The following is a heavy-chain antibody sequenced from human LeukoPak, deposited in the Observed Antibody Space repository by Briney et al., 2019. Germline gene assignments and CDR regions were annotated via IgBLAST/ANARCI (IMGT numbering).Heavy chain of an antibody. J-gene: IGHJ6*03. Sequence: GGSLRLSCAASGFTFDDYAMHWVRQAPGKGLEWVSGISWNSGSIGYADSVKGRFTISRDNAKNSLYLQMNSLRAEDTALYYCARGGYSYGFGWYYYYYMDVWGKGTTVTISS. D-gene: IGHD5-18*01. CDR1: GFTFDDYA. CDR2: ISWNSGSI. V-gene: IGHV3-9*01. CDR3: ARGGYSYGFGWYYYYYMDV.